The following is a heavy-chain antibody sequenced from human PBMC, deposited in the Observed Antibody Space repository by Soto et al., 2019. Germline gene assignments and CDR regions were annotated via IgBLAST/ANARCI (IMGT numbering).Heavy chain of an antibody. J-gene: IGHJ4*02. D-gene: IGHD3-10*01. V-gene: IGHV4-30-2*01. CDR1: GGSISSGGYS. Sequence: SETLSLTCAVSGGSISSGGYSWSWIRQPPGKGLEWIGYIYHSGSTYYNPSLKSRVTISVDRSKNQFSLKLSSVTAADTAVYYCARDSRGGLDYWGQGTLVPVSS. CDR3: ARDSRGGLDY. CDR2: IYHSGST.